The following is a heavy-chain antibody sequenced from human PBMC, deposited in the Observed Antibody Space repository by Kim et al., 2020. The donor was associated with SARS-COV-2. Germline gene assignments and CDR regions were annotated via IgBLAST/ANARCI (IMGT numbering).Heavy chain of an antibody. CDR1: GGSITNTSYY. Sequence: SETLYLTCTVSGGSITNTSYYWGWIRQPPGKGLEWIGTIYYSGNTYYNPSLKSRVTISVDTSKNEFSLKLSSVTAADTALYYCARQGIVVVTTSQGFYFDYWGQGTLVTVSS. J-gene: IGHJ4*02. V-gene: IGHV4-39*01. CDR3: ARQGIVVVTTSQGFYFDY. CDR2: IYYSGNT. D-gene: IGHD2-21*02.